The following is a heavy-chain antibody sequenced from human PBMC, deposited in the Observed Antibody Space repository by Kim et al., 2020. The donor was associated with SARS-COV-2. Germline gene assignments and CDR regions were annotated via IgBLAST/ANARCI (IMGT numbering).Heavy chain of an antibody. CDR1: GFTFSSYA. V-gene: IGHV3-30-3*01. CDR3: ARGEGLVRTEENFDY. D-gene: IGHD1-26*01. Sequence: GGSLRLSCAASGFTFSSYAMHWVRQAPGKGLEWVAVISYDGSNKYYADSVKGRFTISRDNSKNTLYLQMNSLRAEDTAVYYCARGEGLVRTEENFDYWGQGTLVTVSS. J-gene: IGHJ4*02. CDR2: ISYDGSNK.